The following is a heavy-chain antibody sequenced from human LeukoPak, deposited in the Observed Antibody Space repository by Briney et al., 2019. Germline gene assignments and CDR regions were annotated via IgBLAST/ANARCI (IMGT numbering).Heavy chain of an antibody. J-gene: IGHJ4*02. CDR1: GYSISSGYY. D-gene: IGHD6-13*01. V-gene: IGHV4-38-2*02. CDR3: AKDESSSWYYFDY. Sequence: SETLSLTCSVSGYSISSGYYWAWIRQPPGKGLEWIGLIYPSGTTYYNPSLKSRVTISVDTSENQFSLKLSSVTAADTAVYYCAKDESSSWYYFDYWGQGTLVTVSS. CDR2: IYPSGTT.